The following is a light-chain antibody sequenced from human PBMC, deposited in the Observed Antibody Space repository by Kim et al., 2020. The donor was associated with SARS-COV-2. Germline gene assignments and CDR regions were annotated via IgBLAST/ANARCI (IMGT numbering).Light chain of an antibody. Sequence: SVTISCTGTSSDVGSYNRVSWYQQPPGTAPKLLIYEVSHRPSGVPGRFSGSKSGNTASLAISGLQAEDEADYYCSSYTSSSPLGVFGTGTKVTVL. CDR3: SSYTSSSPLGV. J-gene: IGLJ1*01. CDR1: SSDVGSYNR. CDR2: EVS. V-gene: IGLV2-18*02.